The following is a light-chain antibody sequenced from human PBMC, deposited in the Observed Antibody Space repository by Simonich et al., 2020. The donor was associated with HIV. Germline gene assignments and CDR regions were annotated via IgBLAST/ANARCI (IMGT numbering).Light chain of an antibody. CDR1: QSVSSY. Sequence: EIVLTQSPATLSLSPGERATLSCRAIQSVSSYVARYQQKPGQAPRLLIYDASNRATGIPARFRCSGSGTDFTLTISSLEPEDFAVYYCQQRSNWPPAFGQGTKLEIK. CDR2: DAS. J-gene: IGKJ2*01. V-gene: IGKV3-11*01. CDR3: QQRSNWPPA.